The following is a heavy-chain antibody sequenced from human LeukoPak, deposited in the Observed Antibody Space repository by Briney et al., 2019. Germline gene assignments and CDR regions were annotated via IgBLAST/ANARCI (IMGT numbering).Heavy chain of an antibody. Sequence: GGSLRLSCAASKFSFSSYGMHWVRQAPGKGLEWVAFIRNDGSSKQYADSVKGRFTISRDNSKNTLYLQMNSLKSEDTAVYYCARGESVLRYFDWFSPQDYWGQGTLVTVSS. V-gene: IGHV3-30*02. D-gene: IGHD3-9*01. J-gene: IGHJ4*02. CDR1: KFSFSSYG. CDR3: ARGESVLRYFDWFSPQDY. CDR2: IRNDGSSK.